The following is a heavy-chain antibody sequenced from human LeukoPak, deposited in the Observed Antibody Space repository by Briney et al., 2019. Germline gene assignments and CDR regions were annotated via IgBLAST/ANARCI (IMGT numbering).Heavy chain of an antibody. Sequence: SVKVSCKASGGTFSSYAISWVRQAPGQGLEWMGGIIPIFGTANYAQKFQGRVTITADKSTSTAYMELSSLRSEDTAVYYCAASYGNYYYYYMDVWGKGTTVTVSS. CDR3: AASYGNYYYYYMDV. V-gene: IGHV1-69*06. J-gene: IGHJ6*03. CDR1: GGTFSSYA. CDR2: IIPIFGTA. D-gene: IGHD3-16*01.